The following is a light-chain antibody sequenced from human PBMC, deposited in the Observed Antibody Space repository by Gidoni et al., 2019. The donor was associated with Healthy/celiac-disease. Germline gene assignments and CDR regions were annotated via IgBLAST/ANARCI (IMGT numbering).Light chain of an antibody. CDR1: QTVLYSSNNTNH. CDR2: WAS. CDR3: QQYYSTPDT. V-gene: IGKV4-1*01. J-gene: IGKJ2*01. Sequence: DIVMSPSPASLAVSLGERATINCKSSQTVLYSSNNTNHLAWYQQKPEQPPKLLIYWASTREAGVPDRFSGSGSGTDCTLTISSLQAEDVAVYYWQQYYSTPDTFGQGTKLEIK.